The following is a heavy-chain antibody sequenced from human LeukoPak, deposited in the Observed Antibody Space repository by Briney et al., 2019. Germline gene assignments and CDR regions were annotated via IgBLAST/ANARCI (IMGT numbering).Heavy chain of an antibody. J-gene: IGHJ4*02. Sequence: ASVKVSCKASGYTFTGYYMHWVRQAPGQGLEWMGWINPNSGGTNYAQNFQGRVTMTRDTSISTAYMELSRLRSDDTAVYYCARGHYGSRLEYWGQGTLVTVSS. CDR1: GYTFTGYY. CDR3: ARGHYGSRLEY. V-gene: IGHV1-2*02. D-gene: IGHD3-10*01. CDR2: INPNSGGT.